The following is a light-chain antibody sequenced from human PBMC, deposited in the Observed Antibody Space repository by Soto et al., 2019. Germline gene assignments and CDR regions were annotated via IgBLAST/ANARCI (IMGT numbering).Light chain of an antibody. CDR3: CSYGGFGTLV. CDR2: EGT. J-gene: IGLJ3*02. V-gene: IGLV2-23*01. Sequence: QSALTQPASVYGSPGQSITISCTGTSSDVGGYNFVSWYQHHPGKAPKLMIYEGTQRPSGVSTRFSGSKSGNTASLTISGLQSEDEADYYCCSYGGFGTLVFGGGTKVTVL. CDR1: SSDVGGYNF.